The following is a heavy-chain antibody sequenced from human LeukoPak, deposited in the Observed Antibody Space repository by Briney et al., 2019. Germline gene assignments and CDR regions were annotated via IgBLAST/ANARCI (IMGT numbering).Heavy chain of an antibody. J-gene: IGHJ4*02. D-gene: IGHD2-2*01. CDR3: ARYAAAIPYFDY. CDR2: IIPIFGTA. Sequence: SVKVSCKASGYTFTSYGISWVRQAPGQGLEWMGGIIPIFGTANYAQKFQGRVTITTDESTSTAYMELSSLRSEDTAVYYCARYAAAIPYFDYWGQGTLVTVSS. CDR1: GYTFTSYG. V-gene: IGHV1-69*05.